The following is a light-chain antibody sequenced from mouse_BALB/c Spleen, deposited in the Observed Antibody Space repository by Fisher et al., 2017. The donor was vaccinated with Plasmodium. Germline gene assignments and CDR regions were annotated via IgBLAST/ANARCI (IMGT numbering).Light chain of an antibody. CDR3: QQSNSWPLT. CDR2: YTS. CDR1: QTVNNN. J-gene: IGKJ5*01. V-gene: IGKV5-43*01. Sequence: DIVMTQTTATLSVTPGDSVSLSCRASQTVNNNLHWYQQKSHESPKLLINYTSQSISGIPSRFSGSGSGTDFTLSINRVETEDFGMYFCQQSNSWPLTFGAGTKLELK.